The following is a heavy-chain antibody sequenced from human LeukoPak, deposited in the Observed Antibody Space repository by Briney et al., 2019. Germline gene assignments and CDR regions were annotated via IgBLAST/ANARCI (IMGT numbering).Heavy chain of an antibody. D-gene: IGHD6-6*01. J-gene: IGHJ4*02. CDR3: ARDLVPGTY. V-gene: IGHV4-59*01. Sequence: PSETLSLTCTVSGGSISSYYWSCIRQPPGKGLEWIGYIYYSGSTNYNPSLKSRVTISVDTSKNQFSLKLSSVTAADTAVYYCARDLVPGTYWGQGTLVTVSS. CDR2: IYYSGST. CDR1: GGSISSYY.